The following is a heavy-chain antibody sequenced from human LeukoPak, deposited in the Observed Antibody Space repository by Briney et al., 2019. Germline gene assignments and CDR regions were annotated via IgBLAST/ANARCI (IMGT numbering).Heavy chain of an antibody. CDR3: ARRAQPPRDSLEWLFNWFDP. CDR1: GYSFATDW. V-gene: IGHV5-51*01. Sequence: GESLKISCKASGYSFATDWIGWVRQMPGKGLEWMGVIYPGDSDTRYSPSFQGQVTISADMSISTAYLQWSSLKASDTAMYYCARRAQPPRDSLEWLFNWFDPWGQGTLVTVSS. J-gene: IGHJ5*02. D-gene: IGHD3-3*01. CDR2: IYPGDSDT.